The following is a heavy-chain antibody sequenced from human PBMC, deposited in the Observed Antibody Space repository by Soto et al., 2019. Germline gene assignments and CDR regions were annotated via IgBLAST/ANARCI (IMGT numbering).Heavy chain of an antibody. V-gene: IGHV1-18*01. D-gene: IGHD4-17*01. J-gene: IGHJ6*03. CDR3: ARVETTVTTYYYYYYMDV. Sequence: VASVKVSCKASGYTFTSYGISWVRQAPGQGLEWMGWISAYNGNTNYAQKLQGRVTMTTDTSTSTAYMELRSLRSDDTAVYYCARVETTVTTYYYYYYMDVWGKGTTVTVSS. CDR2: ISAYNGNT. CDR1: GYTFTSYG.